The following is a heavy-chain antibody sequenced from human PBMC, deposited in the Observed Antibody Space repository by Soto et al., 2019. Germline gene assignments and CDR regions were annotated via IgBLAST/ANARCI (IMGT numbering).Heavy chain of an antibody. Sequence: ASVKVSCKASGGTFSSYAISWVRQAPGQGLEWMGGIIPIFGTANYAQKFQGRVTITADESTSTAYMELSSLRSEDTAVYYCARVARLERFGELPYNWFDPWGQGTLVTVSS. CDR2: IIPIFGTA. D-gene: IGHD3-10*01. V-gene: IGHV1-69*13. J-gene: IGHJ5*02. CDR3: ARVARLERFGELPYNWFDP. CDR1: GGTFSSYA.